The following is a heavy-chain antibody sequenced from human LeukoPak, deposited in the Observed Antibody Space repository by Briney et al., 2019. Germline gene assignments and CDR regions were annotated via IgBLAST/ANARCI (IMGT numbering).Heavy chain of an antibody. Sequence: GGSLRLSCAASGFTFSSYAMHWVRQAPGKGLEYVSAISSNGGSTYYANSVKGRFTISRDNSKNTLYLQMGGLRAEDMAVYYCARTYYDFWSGYYAILDYYFDYWGQGTLVTVSS. J-gene: IGHJ4*02. V-gene: IGHV3-64*01. CDR2: ISSNGGST. CDR3: ARTYYDFWSGYYAILDYYFDY. CDR1: GFTFSSYA. D-gene: IGHD3-3*01.